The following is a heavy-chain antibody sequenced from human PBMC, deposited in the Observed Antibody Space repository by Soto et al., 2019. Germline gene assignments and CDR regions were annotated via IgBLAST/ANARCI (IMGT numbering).Heavy chain of an antibody. Sequence: GGSLRLSCAASGFTFSSYTMSWVRQAPGKGLEWVSAISGSGGSTYYADSVKGRFTISRDNSKNTLYLQMNSLRAEDTAVYYCAKDRLSSGYYDDAFDIWGQGTMVTVSS. CDR3: AKDRLSSGYYDDAFDI. CDR2: ISGSGGST. CDR1: GFTFSSYT. D-gene: IGHD3-22*01. V-gene: IGHV3-23*01. J-gene: IGHJ3*02.